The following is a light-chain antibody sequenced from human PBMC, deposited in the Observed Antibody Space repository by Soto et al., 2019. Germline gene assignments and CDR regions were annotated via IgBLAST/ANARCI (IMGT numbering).Light chain of an antibody. CDR2: AAS. CDR3: QQYDNLPLT. Sequence: DIQMTQSPSSLSASVGDRVTITCRASQSISSYLNWYQQKPGTAPKLLIYAASSLQSGVPSRFSGSGSGTDFTFTINSLQPEDIATYYCQQYDNLPLTFGGGTKVDIK. V-gene: IGKV1-33*01. CDR1: QSISSY. J-gene: IGKJ4*01.